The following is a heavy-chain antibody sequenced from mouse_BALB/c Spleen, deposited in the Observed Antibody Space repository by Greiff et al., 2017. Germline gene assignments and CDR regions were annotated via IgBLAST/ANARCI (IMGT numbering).Heavy chain of an antibody. Sequence: DVQLVESGGDLVKPGGSLKLSCAASGFTFSSYGMSWVRQTPDKRLEWVATISSGGSYTYYPDSVKGRFTISRDNAKNTLYLQMSSLKSEDTAMYYCARQSTTATMDYWGQGTSVTVSS. V-gene: IGHV5-6*01. J-gene: IGHJ4*01. CDR2: ISSGGSYT. CDR1: GFTFSSYG. CDR3: ARQSTTATMDY. D-gene: IGHD1-2*01.